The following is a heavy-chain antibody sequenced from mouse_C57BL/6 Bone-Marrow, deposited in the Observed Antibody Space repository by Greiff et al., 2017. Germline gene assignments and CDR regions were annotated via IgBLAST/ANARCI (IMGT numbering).Heavy chain of an antibody. CDR2: IRLKSDNYAT. CDR1: GFTFSNYW. CDR3: TENGNYERVDY. V-gene: IGHV6-3*01. Sequence: QLQESGGGLVQPGGSMKLSCVASGFTFSNYWMNWVRQSPEKGLEWVAQIRLKSDNYATHYAESVKGRFTISRDDSKSSVYLQMNNLRAEDTGIYYCTENGNYERVDYWGQGTSVTVSS. D-gene: IGHD2-1*01. J-gene: IGHJ4*01.